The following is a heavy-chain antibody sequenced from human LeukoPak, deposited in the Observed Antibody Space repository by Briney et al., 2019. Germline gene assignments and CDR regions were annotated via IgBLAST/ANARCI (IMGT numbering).Heavy chain of an antibody. CDR3: ARESYYDFWSGYYTGENKNWFDP. Sequence: GASVKVSCKASGYTFTSYYMHWVRQAPGQGLEWMGIINPSGGSTSYAQKFQGRVTMTRDTSTSTVYMELSSLRSEDTAVYYCARESYYDFWSGYYTGENKNWFDPWGQGTLVTVSS. J-gene: IGHJ5*02. V-gene: IGHV1-46*01. CDR2: INPSGGST. CDR1: GYTFTSYY. D-gene: IGHD3-3*01.